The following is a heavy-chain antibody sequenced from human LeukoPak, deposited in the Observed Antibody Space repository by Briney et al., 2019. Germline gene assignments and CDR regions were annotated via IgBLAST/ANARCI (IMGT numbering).Heavy chain of an antibody. CDR3: ARSYYGSGSYAAWFDP. D-gene: IGHD3-10*01. V-gene: IGHV4-59*01. J-gene: IGHJ5*02. CDR1: GGSISSYY. CDR2: IYYSGST. Sequence: PSETLSLTCTVSGGSISSYYWSWIRQPPGKGLEWIGYIYYSGSTNYNPSLKSRVTISVETSKNQFSLKLSSVTAADTAVYYCARSYYGSGSYAAWFDPWGQGTLVTVSS.